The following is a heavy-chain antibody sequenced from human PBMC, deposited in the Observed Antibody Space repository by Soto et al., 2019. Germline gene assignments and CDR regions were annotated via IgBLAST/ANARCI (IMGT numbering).Heavy chain of an antibody. D-gene: IGHD2-8*02. Sequence: QVPLVQSGAEVRKPGASVNISCRASGFSFSDNLINWVRQAPGQSLEWRGWINPDNGNTSYSPTFQGRVTISRHSSASIAYVEVSDLTSEDPAVYYCARDILSVGPRANDAFDVWGQGTMVTVSS. CDR3: ARDILSVGPRANDAFDV. CDR1: GFSFSDNL. J-gene: IGHJ3*01. V-gene: IGHV1-3*01. CDR2: INPDNGNT.